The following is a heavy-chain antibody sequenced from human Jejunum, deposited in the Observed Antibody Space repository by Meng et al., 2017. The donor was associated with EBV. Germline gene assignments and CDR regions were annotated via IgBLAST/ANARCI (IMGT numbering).Heavy chain of an antibody. CDR3: AAGTTATAEYNWFDP. J-gene: IGHJ5*02. CDR2: ISIDSNNI. CDR1: VFTFSDYA. V-gene: IGHV3-21*01. D-gene: IGHD1-1*01. Sequence: GQVVESGGGLGKPVGSLRLSCAAFVFTFSDYAMNWVRQAPGKGLEWVASISIDSNNIYYADSVKGRFTVSRDSAKKSLYLQMNSLRADDTAVYYCAAGTTATAEYNWFDPWGQGTLVTVSS.